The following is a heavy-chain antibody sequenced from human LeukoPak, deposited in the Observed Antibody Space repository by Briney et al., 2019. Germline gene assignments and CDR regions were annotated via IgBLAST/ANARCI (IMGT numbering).Heavy chain of an antibody. V-gene: IGHV4-34*01. D-gene: IGHD3-10*01. CDR2: INHSGST. Sequence: SETLSLTCAVYGGSFSGYYWSWIRQPPGKGLEWIGEINHSGSTNYNPSLKSRVTISVDTSKNQFSLKLSSVTAADTAVYYCASVVYYYGSGSYSGNWFDPWGQGTLVTVSS. CDR3: ASVVYYYGSGSYSGNWFDP. J-gene: IGHJ5*02. CDR1: GGSFSGYY.